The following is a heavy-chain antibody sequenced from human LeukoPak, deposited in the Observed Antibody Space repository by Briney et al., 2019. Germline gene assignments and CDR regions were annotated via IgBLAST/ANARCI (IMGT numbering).Heavy chain of an antibody. CDR1: GGTFSSYA. CDR3: ARCEDGYNPKY. J-gene: IGHJ4*02. CDR2: IIPILGVA. Sequence: GASVKVSCKASGGTFSSYAISWVRQAPGQGLEWMGRIIPILGVANYAQKFQGRVTITADKSTSTAYMELSSLRSEDTAVYYCARCEDGYNPKYWGQGTLVTVSS. D-gene: IGHD5-24*01. V-gene: IGHV1-69*04.